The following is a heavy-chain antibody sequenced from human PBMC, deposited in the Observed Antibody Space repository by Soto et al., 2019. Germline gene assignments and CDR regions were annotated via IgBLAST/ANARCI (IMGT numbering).Heavy chain of an antibody. V-gene: IGHV1-18*01. Sequence: GASVKVSCKASGYTFISYGITWVRQAPGQGLEWMGWISAYNGNTNYAQKLQGRVTMTTDTSTSTAYMELRSLGSEDTAVYYCARDRDDRMRWFDPWGQGTLVTVSS. CDR1: GYTFISYG. CDR3: ARDRDDRMRWFDP. CDR2: ISAYNGNT. J-gene: IGHJ5*02.